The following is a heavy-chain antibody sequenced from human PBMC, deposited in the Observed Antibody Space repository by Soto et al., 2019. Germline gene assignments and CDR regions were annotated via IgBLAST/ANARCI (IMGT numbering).Heavy chain of an antibody. V-gene: IGHV5-51*01. J-gene: IGHJ6*02. CDR3: ARHWSATPQDYYYYGMDV. Sequence: PGESLKIACKGSGYSFTSYWIGLVRQMPGKGLEWMGIIYPGDSGTRYSPSFQGQVTISADKSISTAYLQWSSLKASDTAMYYCARHWSATPQDYYYYGMDVWGQGTTVTVSS. D-gene: IGHD2-15*01. CDR1: GYSFTSYW. CDR2: IYPGDSGT.